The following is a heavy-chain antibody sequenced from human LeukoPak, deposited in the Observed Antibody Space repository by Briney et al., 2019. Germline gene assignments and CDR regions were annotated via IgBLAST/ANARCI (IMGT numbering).Heavy chain of an antibody. CDR1: GGSISSYY. CDR2: IYYSGST. CDR3: ARQADVGALDI. J-gene: IGHJ3*02. Sequence: PSETLSLTCTVSGGSISSYYWSWIRQPPGKGLEWIGYIYYSGSTNYNPSLKSRVTISVDTSKNQFSLKLSSVTAADTAVYYCARQADVGALDIWGQGTMVTVSS. D-gene: IGHD3-10*02. V-gene: IGHV4-59*01.